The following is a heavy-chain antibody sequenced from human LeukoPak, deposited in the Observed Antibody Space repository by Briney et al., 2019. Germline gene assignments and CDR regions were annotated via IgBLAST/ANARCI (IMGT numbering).Heavy chain of an antibody. Sequence: PSETLSLTCTVSGGSISTYYWNWIRQPPGKGLECIGYIYYSGSPSYNPSLRSRVTISVDTFKNQLSLKLSSVTAADTAVYYCARRLANSSGHRDAFDIWGQGTMVTVSS. CDR3: ARRLANSSGHRDAFDI. J-gene: IGHJ3*02. CDR2: IYYSGSP. V-gene: IGHV4-59*08. D-gene: IGHD6-19*01. CDR1: GGSISTYY.